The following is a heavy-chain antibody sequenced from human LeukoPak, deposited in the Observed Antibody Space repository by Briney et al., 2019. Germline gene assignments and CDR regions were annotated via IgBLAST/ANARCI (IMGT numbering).Heavy chain of an antibody. Sequence: GGSLRLSCVASGFTSTNAWMSWVRQAPGKGLEWVGRIKSKTDGGIIEYAAPVKDRFIISRDDSKNTVFLQMKSLKTEDTGVYYCATLTYYYDSRGYYPYWGQGTLVTVSS. D-gene: IGHD3-22*01. J-gene: IGHJ4*02. CDR2: IKSKTDGGII. V-gene: IGHV3-15*01. CDR3: ATLTYYYDSRGYYPY. CDR1: GFTSTNAW.